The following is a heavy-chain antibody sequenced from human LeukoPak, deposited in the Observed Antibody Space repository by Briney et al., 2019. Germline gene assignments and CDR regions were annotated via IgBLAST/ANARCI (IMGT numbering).Heavy chain of an antibody. D-gene: IGHD4-17*01. CDR2: IYYSGST. CDR1: GGSLSSSSYY. V-gene: IGHV4-39*01. CDR3: ARRFTVLGAFDI. J-gene: IGHJ3*02. Sequence: SETLSLTCTVSGGSLSSSSYYWGWLRQPPGKGLEWLGSIYYSGSTYYRSSLKSRVTISVDLSKNQFSLRLTSLTAADTAVYYCARRFTVLGAFDIWGQGTMVTVSS.